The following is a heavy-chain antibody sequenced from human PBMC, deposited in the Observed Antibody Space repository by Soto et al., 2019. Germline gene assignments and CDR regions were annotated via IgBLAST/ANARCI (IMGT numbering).Heavy chain of an antibody. J-gene: IGHJ3*02. CDR3: AHYSSARAFDI. V-gene: IGHV4-59*08. D-gene: IGHD6-19*01. CDR1: DGSIGSHS. Sequence: SEPMSLPCTVSDGSIGSHSWNWIRKAPGRGLEWIGYVYSRGSTIYTPSRESRVTISVAPSKSQFSLKLSSVSAADPAVYYCAHYSSARAFDIWGQGTMVTVS. CDR2: VYSRGST.